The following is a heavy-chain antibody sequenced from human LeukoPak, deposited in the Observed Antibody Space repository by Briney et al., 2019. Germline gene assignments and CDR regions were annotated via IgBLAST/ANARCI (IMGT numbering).Heavy chain of an antibody. V-gene: IGHV1-2*06. D-gene: IGHD2-21*02. CDR3: ARNYVTATLVDFDY. CDR1: GYTFTGYY. Sequence: ASVKVSCKASGYTFTGYYMHRVRQAPGQGLEWMGRINPNSGGTNYAQKFQGRVTMTRDTSISTAYMELSRVRSDDTAVYYCARNYVTATLVDFDYWSQGTLVTVSS. J-gene: IGHJ4*02. CDR2: INPNSGGT.